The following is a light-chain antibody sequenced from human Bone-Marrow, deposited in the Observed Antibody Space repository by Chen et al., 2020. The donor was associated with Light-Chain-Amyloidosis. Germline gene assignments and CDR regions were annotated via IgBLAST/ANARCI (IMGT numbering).Light chain of an antibody. J-gene: IGLJ2*01. V-gene: IGLV1-40*01. Sequence: QSVLTQPPSVSGAPGQRVTISCTGSSSNIGAGFSVHWYQQLSGTVPKLLIYGNTNRPSWVPDRFSGSKSGTSASLAITGLQAEDEADYYCQSYDNSLSGPVVFGGGTKLTVL. CDR3: QSYDNSLSGPVV. CDR2: GNT. CDR1: SSNIGAGFS.